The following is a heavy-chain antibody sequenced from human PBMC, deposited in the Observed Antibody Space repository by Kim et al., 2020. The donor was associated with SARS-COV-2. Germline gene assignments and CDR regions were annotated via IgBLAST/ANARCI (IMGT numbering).Heavy chain of an antibody. CDR3: ARSIGVKIVLMVYGDPGAFDI. V-gene: IGHV1-69*04. J-gene: IGHJ3*02. CDR1: GGTFSSYA. D-gene: IGHD2-8*01. CDR2: IIPIFGIA. Sequence: SVKVSCKASGGTFSSYAISWVRQVPGQGLEWMGRIIPIFGIANYAQKFQGRVTITADKSTSTAYMELSSLRSEDTAVYYCARSIGVKIVLMVYGDPGAFDIWGQGTMVTVSS.